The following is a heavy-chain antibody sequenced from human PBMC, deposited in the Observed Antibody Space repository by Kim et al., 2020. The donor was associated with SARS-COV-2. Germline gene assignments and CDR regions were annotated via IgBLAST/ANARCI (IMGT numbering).Heavy chain of an antibody. Sequence: NRVRQAPGEGLEWMRWVNPYNANTNYAQGLQGRVTMITDTSTSTAYRELRSLRSDDTAVYYCMRDGGYWGQGTLVIVSS. J-gene: IGHJ4*02. CDR3: MRDGGY. D-gene: IGHD3-16*01. CDR2: VNPYNANT. V-gene: IGHV1-18*01.